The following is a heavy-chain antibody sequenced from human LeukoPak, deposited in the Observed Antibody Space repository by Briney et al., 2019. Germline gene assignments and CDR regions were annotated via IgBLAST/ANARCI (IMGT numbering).Heavy chain of an antibody. CDR3: PCQGPGRGWYQYYYYMDV. Sequence: PSETLSLTCTVSGGSFSRYYWRCIRQPPGKGLEWIGYIYYSGSTNYNPSLKSRVTVSVDTSKNQFSLKLSSVTAADTAVYYCPCQGPGRGWYQYYYYMDVWGKGTTVTVSS. CDR1: GGSFSRYY. D-gene: IGHD6-19*01. J-gene: IGHJ6*03. CDR2: IYYSGST. V-gene: IGHV4-59*08.